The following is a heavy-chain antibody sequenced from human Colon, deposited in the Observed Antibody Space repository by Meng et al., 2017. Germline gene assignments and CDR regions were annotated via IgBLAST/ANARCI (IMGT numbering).Heavy chain of an antibody. CDR1: GGSVSSGSYY. D-gene: IGHD3-22*01. J-gene: IGHJ4*02. Sequence: RQSGQRLLSPPETPSLTCTVSGGSVSSGSYYWSCIRQPPGKGLEWIGYIYYSGSTNYNPSLKSRVTISVDTSKNQFSLKLSSVTAADTAVYYCARGASDYDFDYWGQGTLVTVSS. CDR3: ARGASDYDFDY. CDR2: IYYSGST. V-gene: IGHV4-61*01.